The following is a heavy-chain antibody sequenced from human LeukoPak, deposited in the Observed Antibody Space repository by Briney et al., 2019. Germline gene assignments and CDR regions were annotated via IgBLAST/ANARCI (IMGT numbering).Heavy chain of an antibody. CDR3: ARGGVSMVRGVQFVY. Sequence: SETLSLTCTVSGGSISSYYWSWIRQPAGEGLEWIGRLHTSGSTHYNPSLKSRVTMSVDTSKNQFSLKLSSVTAADTAVYYCARGGVSMVRGVQFVYWGQGTLVTVSS. CDR1: GGSISSYY. CDR2: LHTSGST. J-gene: IGHJ4*02. D-gene: IGHD3-10*01. V-gene: IGHV4-4*07.